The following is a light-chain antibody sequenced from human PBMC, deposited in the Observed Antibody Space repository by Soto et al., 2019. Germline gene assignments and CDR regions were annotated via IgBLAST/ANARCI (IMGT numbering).Light chain of an antibody. CDR1: RNINRK. Sequence: EIVMTQSPATLSVSPGERATLSCRASRNINRKLAWYQQKPGQAPRLLISGASTRATGIPARFSGSGSGTEFSLNISSRQSEDGVVCSCQQYYDNPPLILGGATNGEIK. CDR2: GAS. J-gene: IGKJ4*01. CDR3: QQYYDNPPLI. V-gene: IGKV3-15*01.